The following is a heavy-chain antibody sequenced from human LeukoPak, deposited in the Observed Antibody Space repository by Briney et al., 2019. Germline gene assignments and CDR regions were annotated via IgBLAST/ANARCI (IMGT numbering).Heavy chain of an antibody. D-gene: IGHD2/OR15-2a*01. CDR1: GFTFSSYA. V-gene: IGHV3-23*01. CDR3: AKNISYYFDY. CDR2: ISGSGGSR. J-gene: IGHJ4*02. Sequence: GGSLRLSCAASGFTFSSYAMNWVRQAPGKGLEWVSDISGSGGSRYYADSVKGRFTTSRDNSKNTLYLQMNSLRAEDTAVYYCAKNISYYFDYWGQGTLVTVSS.